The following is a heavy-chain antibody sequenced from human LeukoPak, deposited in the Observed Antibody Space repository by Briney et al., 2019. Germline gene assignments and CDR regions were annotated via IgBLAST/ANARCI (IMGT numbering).Heavy chain of an antibody. D-gene: IGHD4/OR15-4a*01. CDR1: GFSFTDSY. Sequence: GGSLRLSCSASGFSFTDSYMNWFRLSPEKGLEWIAYITSSGATTEYADSVKGRFTISRVNAKNSLYLQMNSLRPDDTAVHYCARDPDYGDPYWGQGTLVTVSS. J-gene: IGHJ4*02. V-gene: IGHV3-11*01. CDR2: ITSSGATT. CDR3: ARDPDYGDPY.